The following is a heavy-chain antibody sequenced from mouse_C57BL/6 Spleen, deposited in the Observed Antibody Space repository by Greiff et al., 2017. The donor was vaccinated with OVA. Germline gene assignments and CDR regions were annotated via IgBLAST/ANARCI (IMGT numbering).Heavy chain of an antibody. CDR3: ASYDYDDVPFAY. J-gene: IGHJ3*01. Sequence: VKLMESGPGLVQPSQSLSITCTVSGFSLTSYGVHWVRQSPGKGLEWLGVIWSGGSTDYNAAFISRLSISKDNSKSQVFFKMNSLQADDTAIYYCASYDYDDVPFAYWGQGTLVTVSA. CDR2: IWSGGST. V-gene: IGHV2-2*01. D-gene: IGHD2-4*01. CDR1: GFSLTSYG.